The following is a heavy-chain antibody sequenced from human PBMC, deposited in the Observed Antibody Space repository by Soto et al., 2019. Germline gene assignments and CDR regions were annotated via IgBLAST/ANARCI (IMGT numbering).Heavy chain of an antibody. V-gene: IGHV3-7*01. CDR1: GFTFSASW. CDR2: INQDGRLK. CDR3: VRPPGRALDI. J-gene: IGHJ3*02. Sequence: DVQLVESGGGLVQPGGSLRLSCAASGFTFSASWMTWVRQAPGKGLEWLANINQDGRLKQYVDSVRGGFTISRDNAKNSLSLQMNSLRVEDTAVYYCVRPPGRALDIWGQGTMVTVSS. D-gene: IGHD2-8*02.